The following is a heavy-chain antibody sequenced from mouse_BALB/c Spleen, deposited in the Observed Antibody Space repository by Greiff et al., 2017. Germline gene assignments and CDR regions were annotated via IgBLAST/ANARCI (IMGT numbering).Heavy chain of an antibody. V-gene: IGHV1-9*01. D-gene: IGHD2-4*01. CDR1: GYTFSSYW. J-gene: IGHJ4*01. CDR2: ILPGSGST. CDR3: ARRISTMIGAMDY. Sequence: QGHVKQSGAELMKPGASVKISCKATGYTFSSYWIEWVKQRPGHGLEWIGEILPGSGSTNYNEKFKGKATFTADTSSNTAYMQLSSLTSEDSAVYYCARRISTMIGAMDYWGQGTSVTVSS.